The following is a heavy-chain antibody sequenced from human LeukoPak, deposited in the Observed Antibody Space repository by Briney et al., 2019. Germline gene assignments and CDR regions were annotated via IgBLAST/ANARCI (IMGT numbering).Heavy chain of an antibody. CDR3: TTDHDFHYFDY. D-gene: IGHD2/OR15-2a*01. V-gene: IGHV3-15*01. Sequence: PGGSLRLSCAASGFTFSNAWMSWVRQAPGKGLEWVGRIKSKTDGGTTDYAAPVKGRFTISRDDSKNTLSLQMNSLKTEDTAVYYCTTDHDFHYFDYWGQGTLVTVSS. CDR1: GFTFSNAW. J-gene: IGHJ4*02. CDR2: IKSKTDGGTT.